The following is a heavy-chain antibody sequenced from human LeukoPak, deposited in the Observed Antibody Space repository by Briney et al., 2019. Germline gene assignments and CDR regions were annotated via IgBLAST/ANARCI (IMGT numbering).Heavy chain of an antibody. J-gene: IGHJ4*02. V-gene: IGHV4-39*01. CDR2: IYYSGST. Sequence: ASETLSLTCTVSGGSISSSSFYWGWIRQPPGKGLEWIGSIYYSGSTYYNPSLESLAIISLDTSKNQFSLKLRSVTAADTAVYYCASPDTAMVNGYWGQGTLVTVSS. CDR1: GGSISSSSFY. CDR3: ASPDTAMVNGY. D-gene: IGHD5-18*01.